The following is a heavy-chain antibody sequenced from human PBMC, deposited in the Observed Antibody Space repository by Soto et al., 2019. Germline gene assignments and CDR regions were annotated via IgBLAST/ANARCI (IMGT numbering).Heavy chain of an antibody. CDR3: ARGEPYDFWSGYPMDV. Sequence: QVQLQESGPGLVKPSQTLSLTCTVSGGSISSGGYYWSWIRQHPGKGLEWIGYIYYSGSTYYNPSLKSRVTISVDTSKNQFSLNLSSVTAADTAVYYCARGEPYDFWSGYPMDVWGKGTTVTVSS. J-gene: IGHJ6*03. CDR1: GGSISSGGYY. V-gene: IGHV4-31*03. CDR2: IYYSGST. D-gene: IGHD3-3*01.